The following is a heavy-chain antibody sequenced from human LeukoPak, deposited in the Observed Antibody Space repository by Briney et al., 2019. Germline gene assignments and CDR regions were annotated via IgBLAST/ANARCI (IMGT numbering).Heavy chain of an antibody. CDR3: TLGANYYDRNTYYFTDY. CDR1: GGSLSDYQ. Sequence: SETLSLTCAVYGGSLSDYQWSWIRQPPGKGLEWIGEINLSGSTNYNPSLKSRVSISADTSKNQFSLKMRSVTAADTALYFCTLGANYYDRNTYYFTDYWGQGTLVTVSS. V-gene: IGHV4-34*03. J-gene: IGHJ4*02. D-gene: IGHD3-22*01. CDR2: INLSGST.